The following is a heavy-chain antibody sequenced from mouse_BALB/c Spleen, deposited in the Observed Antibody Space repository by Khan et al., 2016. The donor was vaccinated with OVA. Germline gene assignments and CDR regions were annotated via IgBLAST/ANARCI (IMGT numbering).Heavy chain of an antibody. CDR3: ARMPGGDFDF. CDR2: ISYSGNT. CDR1: GYSITSDYA. J-gene: IGHJ2*01. V-gene: IGHV3-2*02. Sequence: EVQLKQSGPGLVKPSQSLSLTCTVTGYSITSDYAWNWIRQFPGNKLEWMGYISYSGNTKYNPSLKSRISVTRDTSKNQFFLQLNSVTTEYTATYYCARMPGGDFDFWGQSTTLTVSS.